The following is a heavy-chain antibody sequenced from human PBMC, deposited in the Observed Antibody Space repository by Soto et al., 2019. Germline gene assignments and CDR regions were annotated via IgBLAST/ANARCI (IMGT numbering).Heavy chain of an antibody. CDR1: GYTFFTYD. CDR2: ISTYSGDT. CDR3: ARHHGPTTSENWFDP. Sequence: GASVHVSCKASGYTFFTYDISWVRQAPGQGLEWMGWISTYSGDTKYAQKFQGRVTMTTDTSTTTAYLELRSLRSDDTAVYYCARHHGPTTSENWFDPWGQGTLVTVSS. D-gene: IGHD5-12*01. J-gene: IGHJ5*02. V-gene: IGHV1-18*01.